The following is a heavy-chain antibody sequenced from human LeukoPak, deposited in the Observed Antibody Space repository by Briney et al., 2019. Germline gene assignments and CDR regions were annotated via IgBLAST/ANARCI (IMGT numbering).Heavy chain of an antibody. J-gene: IGHJ6*02. CDR2: ISGSGGTT. CDR3: ARLMVTAQNAMDV. V-gene: IGHV3-23*01. CDR1: GFTFSSYA. D-gene: IGHD2-21*02. Sequence: GGSLRLSCTASGFTFSSYAMRWARQDPGKGLEWVSAISGSGGTTYYADSVKGRFTISRDNSKNTLYLQMNSLRVEDTAIYYCARLMVTAQNAMDVWGQGTTVTVSS.